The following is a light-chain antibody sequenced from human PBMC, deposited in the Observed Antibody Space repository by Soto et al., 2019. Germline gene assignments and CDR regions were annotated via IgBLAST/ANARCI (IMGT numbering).Light chain of an antibody. CDR3: QQYHTYVS. Sequence: DIQMTQSPSTVSASVGDRVTITCRASQTVDGWLAWYQQKPGRAPELLIFRASDLKGGVSSRFRGRGSGTEFTLTITNLQPADIATYYCQQYHTYVSFGGGTKVEIK. CDR2: RAS. J-gene: IGKJ4*01. CDR1: QTVDGW. V-gene: IGKV1-5*03.